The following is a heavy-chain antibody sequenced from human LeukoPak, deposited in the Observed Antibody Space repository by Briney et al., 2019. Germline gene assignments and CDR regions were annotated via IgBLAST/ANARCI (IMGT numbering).Heavy chain of an antibody. CDR2: MNPNSGDT. V-gene: IGHV1-8*01. CDR1: GYTFTDSE. J-gene: IGHJ2*01. CDR3: ARGCSGSSCYTGWYFDL. Sequence: GASVKVSCKASGYTFTDSEINWVRQAPGQGLEWMGWMNPNSGDTGYAQEFQGRVTMTKNTSISTAYMELSSLRSEDTAVFFCARGCSGSSCYTGWYFDLWGRGTLVTVSS. D-gene: IGHD2-2*02.